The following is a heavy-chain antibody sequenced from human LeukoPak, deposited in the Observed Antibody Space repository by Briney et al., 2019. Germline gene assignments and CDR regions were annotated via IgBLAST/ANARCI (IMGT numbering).Heavy chain of an antibody. Sequence: GGSLRLSCAASGFTFSNAWMSWVRQAPGKGLEWVGRIKSKTDGGTTDYVAPVKGRFTISRDDSKYTLYLQVNSLKTEDTAVYYCSTGNWGSFSYWGQGTLVTVSS. CDR3: STGNWGSFSY. V-gene: IGHV3-15*01. D-gene: IGHD7-27*01. J-gene: IGHJ4*02. CDR1: GFTFSNAW. CDR2: IKSKTDGGTT.